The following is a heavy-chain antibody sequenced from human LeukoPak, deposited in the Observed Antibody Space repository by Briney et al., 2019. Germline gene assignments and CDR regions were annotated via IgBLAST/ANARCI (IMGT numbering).Heavy chain of an antibody. J-gene: IGHJ6*02. CDR1: GGTFSSYA. Sequence: SVKVSCKASGGTFSSYAISWVRQAPGQGLEWMGGIIPIFGTANYAQKFQGRVTITADESTSTAYMELSSLRSEDTAVYYCARSQQWLVPKTWYYYYGVDVWGQGTTVTVSS. CDR3: ARSQQWLVPKTWYYYYGVDV. V-gene: IGHV1-69*13. CDR2: IIPIFGTA. D-gene: IGHD6-19*01.